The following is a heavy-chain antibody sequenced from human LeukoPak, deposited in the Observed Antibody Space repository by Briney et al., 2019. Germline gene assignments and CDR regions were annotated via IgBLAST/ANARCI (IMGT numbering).Heavy chain of an antibody. CDR1: GGSISSGGYS. D-gene: IGHD4-17*01. CDR3: ARGLNRNDYGDYGY. Sequence: SETLSLTCAVSGGSISSGGYSWSWIRQPPGKGLEWIGCIYHSGSTYYNPSLKGRVTISVDTSKNQFSLKLSSVTAADTAVYYCARGLNRNDYGDYGYWGQGTLVTVSS. CDR2: IYHSGST. V-gene: IGHV4-30-2*01. J-gene: IGHJ4*02.